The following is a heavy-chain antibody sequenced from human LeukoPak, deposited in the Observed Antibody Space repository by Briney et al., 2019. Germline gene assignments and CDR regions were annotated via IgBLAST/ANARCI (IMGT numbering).Heavy chain of an antibody. CDR1: GFTFSSYT. V-gene: IGHV3-7*01. CDR3: ARGPTSIAAAGTYAFDI. CDR2: IKQDGSEK. Sequence: PGGSLRLSCAASGFTFSSYTMSWVRQAPGKGLEWVANIKQDGSEKYYVDSVKGRFTISRDNAKNSLYLQTNSLRAEDTAVYYCARGPTSIAAAGTYAFDIWGQGTMVTVSS. J-gene: IGHJ3*02. D-gene: IGHD6-13*01.